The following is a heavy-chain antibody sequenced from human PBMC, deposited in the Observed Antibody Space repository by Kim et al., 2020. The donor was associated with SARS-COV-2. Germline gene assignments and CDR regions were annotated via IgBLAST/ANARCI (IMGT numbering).Heavy chain of an antibody. CDR3: TTDLISYGFFDY. D-gene: IGHD5-18*01. Sequence: DYAEPGKGKFTISRDDSKNTLYLQMHSLKTEDTAVYYCTTDLISYGFFDYWGQGTLVTVSS. V-gene: IGHV3-15*01. J-gene: IGHJ4*02.